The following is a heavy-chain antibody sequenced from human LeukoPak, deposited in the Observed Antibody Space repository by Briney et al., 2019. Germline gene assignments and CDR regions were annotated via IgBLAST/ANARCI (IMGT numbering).Heavy chain of an antibody. CDR2: IYYSGST. CDR1: GGSISSYY. D-gene: IGHD1-26*01. V-gene: IGHV4-59*01. J-gene: IGHJ3*02. Sequence: SETLSLTCTVSGGSISSYYWSWIRQPPGKGLEWTGYIYYSGSTNYNPSLKSRVTISVDTSKNQFSLKLSSVTAADTAVYYCAREEVSVAAQRPAFDIWGQGTMVTVSS. CDR3: AREEVSVAAQRPAFDI.